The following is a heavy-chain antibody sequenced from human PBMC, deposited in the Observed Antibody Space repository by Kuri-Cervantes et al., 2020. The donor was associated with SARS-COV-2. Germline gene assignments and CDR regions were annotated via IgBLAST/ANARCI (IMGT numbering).Heavy chain of an antibody. CDR1: GFTFSSYS. J-gene: IGHJ6*02. CDR3: ARGYCSSTSCPPYYYGMDV. Sequence: GESLKISCAASGFTFSSYSMNWVRQAPGKGLEWVSYISGSSSTIYYPDSVKGRFTISRDNAKNSLYLQMNSLRDEDTAVYYCARGYCSSTSCPPYYYGMDVWGQGTTVTVSS. D-gene: IGHD2-2*01. V-gene: IGHV3-48*02. CDR2: ISGSSSTI.